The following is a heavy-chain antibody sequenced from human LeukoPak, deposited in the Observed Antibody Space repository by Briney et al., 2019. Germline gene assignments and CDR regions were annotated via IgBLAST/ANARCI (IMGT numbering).Heavy chain of an antibody. CDR2: ISGSGGST. J-gene: IGHJ4*02. D-gene: IGHD3-3*01. V-gene: IGHV3-23*01. Sequence: GGSLRLSCAASGFTVSNNYLSWVRQAPGKGLEWVSAISGSGGSTHYADSVKGRFAISRDNSKNTLYLQLSSLRAEDTAVYYCAKGPYYDFWSGVDYWGQGTLVTVSS. CDR3: AKGPYYDFWSGVDY. CDR1: GFTVSNNY.